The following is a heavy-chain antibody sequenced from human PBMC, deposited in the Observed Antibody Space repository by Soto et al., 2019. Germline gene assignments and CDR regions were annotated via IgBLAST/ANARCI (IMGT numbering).Heavy chain of an antibody. Sequence: QVQLQESGPGLVKPSGTLSLTCTVSGASISSTSSGDWWSWVRQPPEKGLEWIGEIHHSGSSNYNPSLKSXXTXSVXKSKNQFSLRLSSVTAADTAVYYCAKMVGATLVDYWGQGTLVTVSS. J-gene: IGHJ4*02. V-gene: IGHV4-4*02. D-gene: IGHD1-26*01. CDR3: AKMVGATLVDY. CDR2: IHHSGSS. CDR1: GASISSTSSGDW.